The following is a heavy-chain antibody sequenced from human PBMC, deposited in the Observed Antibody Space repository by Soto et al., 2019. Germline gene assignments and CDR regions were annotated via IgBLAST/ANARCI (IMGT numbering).Heavy chain of an antibody. CDR3: AKALGMGVTLTVVVLDAFEI. CDR2: IFHTGST. V-gene: IGHV4-38-2*02. J-gene: IGHJ3*02. D-gene: IGHD3-3*01. Sequence: SETLSLTCTVSGYSVTNGYYWGWIRQAPGKGLEWMGSIFHTGSTYYNPSLASRLTMSVDTSKNQFSLDLRSVTAADTAVYYCAKALGMGVTLTVVVLDAFEIWGQGTKVTVSS. CDR1: GYSVTNGYY.